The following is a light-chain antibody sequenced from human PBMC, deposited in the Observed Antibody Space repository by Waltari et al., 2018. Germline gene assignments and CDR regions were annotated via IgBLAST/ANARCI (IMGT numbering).Light chain of an antibody. CDR1: SSDVGNYNL. J-gene: IGLJ2*01. V-gene: IGLV2-23*01. CDR3: CSYAGSTASVL. Sequence: QSALTQPASVSGSPGQSITISCTGTSSDVGNYNLVSCYQQHPGKAPKVIIYEGSNRPSGVSNRFSGSKSGNTASLTISGLQAEDEADYYCCSYAGSTASVLFGGGTKLTVL. CDR2: EGS.